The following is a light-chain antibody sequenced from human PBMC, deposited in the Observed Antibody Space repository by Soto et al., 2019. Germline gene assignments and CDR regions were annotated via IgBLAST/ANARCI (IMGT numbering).Light chain of an antibody. Sequence: QSALTQPASVSGSPGQSSTISCTGTGSDVGGYNYVSWYQQHPGKAPKLMIYDVTNRPSGVSNRFSGSKSGNTASLTISGLQDEEEADYYCSSYTSSSPLVFGGGTKLTVL. CDR3: SSYTSSSPLV. J-gene: IGLJ2*01. V-gene: IGLV2-14*01. CDR1: GSDVGGYNY. CDR2: DVT.